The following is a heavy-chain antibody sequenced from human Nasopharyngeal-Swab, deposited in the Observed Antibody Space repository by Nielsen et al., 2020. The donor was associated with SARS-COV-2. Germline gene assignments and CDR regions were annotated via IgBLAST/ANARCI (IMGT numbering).Heavy chain of an antibody. J-gene: IGHJ4*02. D-gene: IGHD4-23*01. CDR3: ARGWSNYGGDIHY. CDR2: INGDAKET. CDR1: GFTFTTYA. Sequence: GESLKISCVASGFTFTTYAMNWVRQAQGKGLEWVSSINGDAKETFYADSVRGHFTISRDNSGNALYLQMNSLRADDTALYYCARGWSNYGGDIHYWGQGTLVTVAS. V-gene: IGHV3-23*01.